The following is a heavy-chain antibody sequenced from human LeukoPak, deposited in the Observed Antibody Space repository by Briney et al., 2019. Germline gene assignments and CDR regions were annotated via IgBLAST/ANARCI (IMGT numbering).Heavy chain of an antibody. J-gene: IGHJ4*02. CDR1: GFTFDDYA. Sequence: GGSLRLSRAASGFTFDDYAMHWVCQAPGKGLEWVSLISGDGGSTYYADSVKGRFTISRDNSKNSLYLQMNSLRTEDTALYYCAKEGYDSSGYYNDWGQGTLVTVSS. CDR3: AKEGYDSSGYYND. V-gene: IGHV3-43*02. D-gene: IGHD3-22*01. CDR2: ISGDGGST.